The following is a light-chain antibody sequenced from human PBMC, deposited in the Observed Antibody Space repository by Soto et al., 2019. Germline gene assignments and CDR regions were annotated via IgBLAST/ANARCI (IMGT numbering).Light chain of an antibody. CDR2: DVS. CDR1: SSDVGGYNY. Sequence: QSALTQPASVSESPGQSITVSCTGTSSDVGGYNYVSWYQQHPGKDPKLMIYDVSDRPSGVSNRFSGSKSGNTASLTISGLQAEDEADYYCSSYSSSSTLYVFGTGTKVTVL. V-gene: IGLV2-14*01. CDR3: SSYSSSSTLYV. J-gene: IGLJ1*01.